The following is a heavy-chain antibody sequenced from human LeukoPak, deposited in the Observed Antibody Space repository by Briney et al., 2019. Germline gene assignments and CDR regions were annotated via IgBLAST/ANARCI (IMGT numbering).Heavy chain of an antibody. V-gene: IGHV4-31*03. CDR2: IYYSGST. CDR3: AREGHLERAFDI. Sequence: SETLSLTCTVSGGSISSGGYYWSWIRQHPGKGLEWIGYIYYSGSTYYNPSLKSRVTISVDTSKNQLSLKLSSVTAADTAVYYCAREGHLERAFDIWGQGTMVTVSS. CDR1: GGSISSGGYY. J-gene: IGHJ3*02. D-gene: IGHD1-1*01.